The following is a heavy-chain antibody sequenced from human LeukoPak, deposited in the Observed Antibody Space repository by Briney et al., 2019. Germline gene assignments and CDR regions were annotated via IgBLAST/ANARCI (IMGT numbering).Heavy chain of an antibody. D-gene: IGHD2-2*01. Sequence: GGSLRLSCAASAFTFRSYDMHWVRQAPGKGLEWVAVISYDGSNKYYADSVKGRFTISRDNSKNTLYLQMNSLRAEDTAVYYCASPYCSSTSCYCDYWGQGTLVTVSS. CDR1: AFTFRSYD. CDR3: ASPYCSSTSCYCDY. V-gene: IGHV3-30*03. CDR2: ISYDGSNK. J-gene: IGHJ4*02.